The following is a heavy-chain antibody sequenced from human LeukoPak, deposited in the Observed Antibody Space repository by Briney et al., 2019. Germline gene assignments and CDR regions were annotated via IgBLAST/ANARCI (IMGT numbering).Heavy chain of an antibody. J-gene: IGHJ4*02. V-gene: IGHV4-31*03. CDR2: IYYSGST. D-gene: IGHD3-9*01. CDR3: ATGEYYDILTGGSYDY. Sequence: SETLSLTCTVSGGSLSSGGYYWSWIRQHPGKGLEWIGYIYYSGSTYYNPSLKSRVTISVDTSKNQFSLKLSSVTAADTAVYYCATGEYYDILTGGSYDYWGQGTLVTVSS. CDR1: GGSLSSGGYY.